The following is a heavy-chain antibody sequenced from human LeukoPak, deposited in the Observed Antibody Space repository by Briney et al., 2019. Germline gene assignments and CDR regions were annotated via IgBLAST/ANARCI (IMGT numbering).Heavy chain of an antibody. CDR1: GFTYSTHW. V-gene: IGHV3-7*01. J-gene: IGHJ4*02. D-gene: IGHD3-10*01. CDR3: ARIYSESYIDY. CDR2: INQDGSVK. Sequence: PGGSLKLXCAPSGFTYSTHWMRWVRLAPEKGLEWVANINQDGSVKYYVDSVKGRFTISRDNARNSLYLQMDSLRAEDTAIYYCARIYSESYIDYWGQGTLVTVSS.